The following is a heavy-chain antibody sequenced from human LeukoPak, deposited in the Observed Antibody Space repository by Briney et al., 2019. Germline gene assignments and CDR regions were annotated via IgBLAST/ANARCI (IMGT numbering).Heavy chain of an antibody. J-gene: IGHJ5*02. D-gene: IGHD6-13*01. CDR2: IYTSGST. V-gene: IGHV4-4*07. CDR1: GGSISSYY. Sequence: SETLSLTCTVSGGSISSYYWSWIRQPAGKGLEWIGRIYTSGSTNYNPSLKSRVTMSVDTSKNQFSLKLSSVTAADTAVYYCAREGAYSSSSNWFDPWGQGTLVIVSS. CDR3: AREGAYSSSSNWFDP.